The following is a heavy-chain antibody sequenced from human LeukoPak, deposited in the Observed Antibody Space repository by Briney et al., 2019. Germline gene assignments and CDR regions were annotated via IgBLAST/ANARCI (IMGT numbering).Heavy chain of an antibody. CDR2: ISGSGGST. CDR3: ANKIPTRIAAAEPPFDY. V-gene: IGHV3-23*01. J-gene: IGHJ4*02. D-gene: IGHD6-13*01. Sequence: GGSLRLSCAASGFTFSSYAMSWVRQAPGKGLEWVSAISGSGGSTYYADSVKGRFTISRDNSKNTPYLQMNSLRAEDTAVYYCANKIPTRIAAAEPPFDYWGQGTLVTVSS. CDR1: GFTFSSYA.